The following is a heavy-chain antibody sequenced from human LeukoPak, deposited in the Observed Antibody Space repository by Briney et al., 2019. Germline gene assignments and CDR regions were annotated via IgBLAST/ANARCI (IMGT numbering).Heavy chain of an antibody. J-gene: IGHJ4*02. CDR2: ISGSGGST. Sequence: PGGSLRLSCAASGFTFSSYAMSWVRQAPGKGLEWVSGISGSGGSTYYADSAKGRFTISRDNSKNTLYLQMNSLRAEDTAVYYCAKDGLRDGYNPADQKFDYWGQGTLVTVSS. CDR3: AKDGLRDGYNPADQKFDY. D-gene: IGHD5-24*01. V-gene: IGHV3-23*01. CDR1: GFTFSSYA.